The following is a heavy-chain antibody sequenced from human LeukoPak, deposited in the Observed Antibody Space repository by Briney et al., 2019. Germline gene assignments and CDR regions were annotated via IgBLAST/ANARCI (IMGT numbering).Heavy chain of an antibody. Sequence: ASVKVSCKASGYTFTSYAMNWVRQAPGQGLEWMGWINPNSGGTNYAQKFQGRVTMTRDTSISTAYMELSRLRSDDTAVYYCARNSIYYGSDPYYFDYWGQGTLVTVSS. V-gene: IGHV1-2*02. CDR3: ARNSIYYGSDPYYFDY. CDR2: INPNSGGT. J-gene: IGHJ4*02. CDR1: GYTFTSYA. D-gene: IGHD3-10*01.